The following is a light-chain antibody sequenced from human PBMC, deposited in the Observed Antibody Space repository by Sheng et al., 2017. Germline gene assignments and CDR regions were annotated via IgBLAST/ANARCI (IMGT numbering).Light chain of an antibody. V-gene: IGKV1-5*03. CDR1: ENINTW. CDR3: QQYNSYWT. J-gene: IGKJ1*01. CDR2: KSS. Sequence: DIQMTQSPSTLSASVGDRVTITCRASENINTWLAWYQQKPGKAPNLLIYKSSSLESGVPSRFSGSGSGTEFTLTISSLQPDDIATYYCQQYNSYWTFGPGTKVEIK.